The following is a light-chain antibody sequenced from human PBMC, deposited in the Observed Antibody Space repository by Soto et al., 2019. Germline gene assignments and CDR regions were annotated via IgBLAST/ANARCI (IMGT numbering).Light chain of an antibody. Sequence: DIQMTQSPSSVSASVGDRVTIXXRASQSISSWLAWYQQKPGKAPKLXIYDASSLESGVPSRFSGSGSGTEFTLTISSLQPDDFATYYCQQYNSYPWTFGQGTKVDIK. V-gene: IGKV1-5*01. CDR1: QSISSW. CDR3: QQYNSYPWT. J-gene: IGKJ1*01. CDR2: DAS.